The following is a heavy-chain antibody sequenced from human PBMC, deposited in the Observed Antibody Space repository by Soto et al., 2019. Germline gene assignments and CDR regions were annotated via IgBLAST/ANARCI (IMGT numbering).Heavy chain of an antibody. CDR3: AMEYCSSTSCYRDY. D-gene: IGHD2-2*02. Sequence: QVQLVQSGAEVKKPGSSVKVSCKASGGTFISYTISWLRQAPGQGLEWMGRIIPILGIANYAQKIHGRVTITADKSTSTAYMELSSLRYEDTAVYYCAMEYCSSTSCYRDYWGQGTLVTVSS. CDR2: IIPILGIA. CDR1: GGTFISYT. J-gene: IGHJ4*02. V-gene: IGHV1-69*02.